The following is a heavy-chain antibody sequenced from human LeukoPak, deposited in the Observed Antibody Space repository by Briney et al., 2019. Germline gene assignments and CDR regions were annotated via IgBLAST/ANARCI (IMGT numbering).Heavy chain of an antibody. J-gene: IGHJ6*02. CDR2: INPNSGGT. CDR1: GYTFTGYY. V-gene: IGHV1-2*04. D-gene: IGHD3-22*01. CDR3: ARVGYYCDSSGYPNWHHRANYYYYYGMDV. Sequence: ASVKVSCKASGYTFTGYYMHWVRQAPGQGLEWMGWINPNSGGTNYAQEFQGWVTMTRDTSISTAYMELSSLRSEDTAVYYCARVGYYCDSSGYPNWHHRANYYYYYGMDVWGQGTTVTVSS.